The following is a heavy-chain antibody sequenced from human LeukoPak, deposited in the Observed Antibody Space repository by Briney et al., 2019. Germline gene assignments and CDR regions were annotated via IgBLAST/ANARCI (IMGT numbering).Heavy chain of an antibody. CDR3: ARGPRACFDY. V-gene: IGHV1-2*02. CDR1: GYTFTDYY. Sequence: ASVKVSCKASGYTFTDYYIHWVRQAPGQGLEWMGYINPNSGGTNYAQKFQGRVTMTRDTSISTAYMELSRLRSEDTAVYYCARGPRACFDYWGQGTLVTVSS. CDR2: INPNSGGT. D-gene: IGHD3-10*01. J-gene: IGHJ4*02.